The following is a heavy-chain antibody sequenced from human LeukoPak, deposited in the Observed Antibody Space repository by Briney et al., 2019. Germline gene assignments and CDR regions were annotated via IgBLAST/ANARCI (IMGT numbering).Heavy chain of an antibody. CDR2: IITSSSYI. CDR3: ARDRGSIRGGYYYYYGMDV. D-gene: IGHD2-2*01. V-gene: IGHV3-21*01. Sequence: GGSLRLSCAASGFRFSNAWMSWVRQAPGKGLGWVSSIITSSSYIYYADSVKGRFTISRDNAKNLLYLRMNSLRAEDTAVYYCARDRGSIRGGYYYYYGMDVWGQGTTVTVSS. CDR1: GFRFSNAW. J-gene: IGHJ6*02.